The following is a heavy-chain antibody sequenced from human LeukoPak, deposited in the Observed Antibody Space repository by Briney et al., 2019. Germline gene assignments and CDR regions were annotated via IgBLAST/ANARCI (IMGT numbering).Heavy chain of an antibody. Sequence: PGGSLRLSCAASGFAFSGSAMHWVRQAPGKGLEWVGRIRSKANNYATVYGASVKGRFTISRDDSKNTAYLQMNSLKAEDTAVYYCTRRYYHDSSGYYHDDFWGQGTLVTVSS. CDR1: GFAFSGSA. J-gene: IGHJ4*02. D-gene: IGHD3-22*01. CDR2: IRSKANNYAT. CDR3: TRRYYHDSSGYYHDDF. V-gene: IGHV3-73*01.